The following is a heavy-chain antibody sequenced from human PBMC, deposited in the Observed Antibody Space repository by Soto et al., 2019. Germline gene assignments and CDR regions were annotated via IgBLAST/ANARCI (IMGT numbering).Heavy chain of an antibody. D-gene: IGHD3-10*01. CDR1: GFTFSNAW. CDR3: TTLLGLLWFGPSNWFDP. J-gene: IGHJ5*02. V-gene: IGHV3-15*01. Sequence: GGSLRLSCAASGFTFSNAWMSWVRQAPGKGLEWVGRIKSKTDGGTTDYAAPVKGRFTISRDDSKNTLYLQMNSLKTEDTAVYYCTTLLGLLWFGPSNWFDPWGQGTLVTVSS. CDR2: IKSKTDGGTT.